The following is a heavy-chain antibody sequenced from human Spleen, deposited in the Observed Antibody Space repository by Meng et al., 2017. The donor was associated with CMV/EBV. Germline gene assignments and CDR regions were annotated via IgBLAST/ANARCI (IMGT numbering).Heavy chain of an antibody. Sequence: LTFSSYAMSWVRQAPGKGLEWVSAISGSGGSTYYADSVKGRFTISRDNSKNTLYLQMNSLRAEDTAVYYCAKGSYYYDSSGYAVFDYWGQGTLVTVSS. CDR1: LTFSSYA. J-gene: IGHJ4*02. D-gene: IGHD3-22*01. CDR2: ISGSGGST. V-gene: IGHV3-23*01. CDR3: AKGSYYYDSSGYAVFDY.